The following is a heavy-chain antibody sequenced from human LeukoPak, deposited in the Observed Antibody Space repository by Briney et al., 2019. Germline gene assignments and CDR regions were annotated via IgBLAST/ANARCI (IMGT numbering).Heavy chain of an antibody. Sequence: PSETLSLTCTVSGGSIRSSYYYWGWIRQPPGKGLEWIGSIYDSGSTYYNPSLKSRVTISVDTSKNQFSLKLNSVTAADTAVYYCARHKDSGDYPLDYWGQGILVSVSS. CDR3: ARHKDSGDYPLDY. CDR1: GGSIRSSYYY. CDR2: IYDSGST. J-gene: IGHJ4*02. V-gene: IGHV4-39*01. D-gene: IGHD4-17*01.